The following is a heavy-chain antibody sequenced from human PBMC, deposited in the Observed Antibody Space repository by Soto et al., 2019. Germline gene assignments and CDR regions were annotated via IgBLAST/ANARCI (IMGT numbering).Heavy chain of an antibody. CDR1: GFNFSSYW. CDR2: TKRDASET. V-gene: IGHV3-7*01. D-gene: IGHD4-17*01. CDR3: ARPPVKGIHV. J-gene: IGHJ6*02. Sequence: PWGSLRLSCEGTGFNFSSYWMHWVRQPPGKGMEWVANTKRDASETYYADSVKGRFTISRDNTKNSLYLQMNSLRVEDTAVYYCARPPVKGIHVWGQGTTVTVSS.